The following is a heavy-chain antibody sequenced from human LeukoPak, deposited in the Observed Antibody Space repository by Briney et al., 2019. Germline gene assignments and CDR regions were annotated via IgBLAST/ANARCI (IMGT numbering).Heavy chain of an antibody. CDR1: GGSISSHY. CDR3: ARTSSSIAARFYYYYYMDV. V-gene: IGHV4-59*11. D-gene: IGHD6-6*01. Sequence: PSQTLSLTCTVSGGSISSHYCSWIRQPPGKGLEWIGYIYYSGSTNYNPSLKSRVTISVDTSKNQFSLKLSSVTAADTAVYYCARTSSSIAARFYYYYYMDVWGKGTTVTVSS. CDR2: IYYSGST. J-gene: IGHJ6*03.